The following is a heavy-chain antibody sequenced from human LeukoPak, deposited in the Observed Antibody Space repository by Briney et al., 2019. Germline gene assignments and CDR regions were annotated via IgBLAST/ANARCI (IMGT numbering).Heavy chain of an antibody. V-gene: IGHV4-39*01. J-gene: IGHJ5*02. Sequence: SETLSLTCTVSGGSISGSSYYWGWIRQPPGKGLEWIGGIYYSGSTYYNPSLKSRVTISVDTSKNQFSLKLSSVTAADTAVYYCARRLGSSWYEGLNWFDPWGQGTLVTVSS. CDR3: ARRLGSSWYEGLNWFDP. D-gene: IGHD6-13*01. CDR2: IYYSGST. CDR1: GGSISGSSYY.